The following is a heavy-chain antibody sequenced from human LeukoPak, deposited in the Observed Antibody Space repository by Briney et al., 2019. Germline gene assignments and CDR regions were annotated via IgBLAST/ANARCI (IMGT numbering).Heavy chain of an antibody. CDR2: IIPILGIA. CDR3: AREVMAGDYVWGSYHMTTYYYYYGMDV. Sequence: SVKVSCKASGGTFSSYAISWVRQAPGQGLEWMGRIIPILGIANYPHQLQGRVTITADKSTSTAYMELSSLRSEDTAVYYCAREVMAGDYVWGSYHMTTYYYYYGMDVWGQGTTVTVSS. D-gene: IGHD3-16*02. CDR1: GGTFSSYA. J-gene: IGHJ6*02. V-gene: IGHV1-69*04.